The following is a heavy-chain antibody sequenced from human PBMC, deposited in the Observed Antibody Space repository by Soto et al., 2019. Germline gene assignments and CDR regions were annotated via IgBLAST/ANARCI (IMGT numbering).Heavy chain of an antibody. D-gene: IGHD2-2*01. Sequence: SETRSLTCTVSGGSISSSSYYWGWIRQPPGKGLEWIGSIYYSGSTYYNPSLKSRVTISVDTSKNQFSLKLSSVTAADTAVYYCARPSCSSTSCYGYRFDPWGQGTLVTVSS. CDR2: IYYSGST. J-gene: IGHJ5*02. V-gene: IGHV4-39*01. CDR1: GGSISSSSYY. CDR3: ARPSCSSTSCYGYRFDP.